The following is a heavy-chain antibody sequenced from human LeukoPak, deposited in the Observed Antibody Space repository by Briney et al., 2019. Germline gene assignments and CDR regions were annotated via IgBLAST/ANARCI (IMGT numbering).Heavy chain of an antibody. CDR1: GGSISSGSYY. J-gene: IGHJ3*02. Sequence: PSETLSLTCTVSGGSISSGSYYWSWIRQPAGKGLEWIGRIYTSGSTNYNPSLKSRVTISVDTSKNQFSLKLSSVTAADTAVYYCARVIPGSPYDAFDIWGQGTMVTVSS. CDR3: ARVIPGSPYDAFDI. V-gene: IGHV4-61*02. CDR2: IYTSGST. D-gene: IGHD3-16*01.